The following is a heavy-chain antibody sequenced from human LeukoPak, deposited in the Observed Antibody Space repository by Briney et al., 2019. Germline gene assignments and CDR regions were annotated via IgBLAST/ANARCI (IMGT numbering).Heavy chain of an antibody. CDR3: VRLPLTGGMDV. D-gene: IGHD1-1*01. V-gene: IGHV4-59*11. Sequence: SETLSLTCTVSGGSISSHYWNWIRQPPGKGLEWIGYIYYSGSTNYNPSLKSRVTISVDTSKNQFSLKLSYVTAADTAVYYCVRLPLTGGMDVWGQGTTVTVSS. CDR2: IYYSGST. J-gene: IGHJ6*02. CDR1: GGSISSHY.